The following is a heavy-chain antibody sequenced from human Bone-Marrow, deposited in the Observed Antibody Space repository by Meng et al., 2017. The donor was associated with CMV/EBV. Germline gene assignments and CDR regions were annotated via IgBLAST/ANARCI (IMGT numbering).Heavy chain of an antibody. V-gene: IGHV3-7*01. CDR1: GFTFSSYW. J-gene: IGHJ4*02. CDR2: IKQDGSEK. D-gene: IGHD2-8*01. CDR3: ARVVCTNGVCYTGYYFDY. Sequence: GGSLRLSCAASGFTFSSYWMSWVRQAPGKGLEWVANIKQDGSEKYYVDSVKGRFTISRDNAKNSLYLQMNSLRAEDTAVYYCARVVCTNGVCYTGYYFDYWGQGTLVTVSS.